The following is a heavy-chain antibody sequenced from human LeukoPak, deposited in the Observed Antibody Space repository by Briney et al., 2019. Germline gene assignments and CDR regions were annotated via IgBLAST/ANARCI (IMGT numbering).Heavy chain of an antibody. V-gene: IGHV3-21*01. CDR2: ISSSSTYI. J-gene: IGHJ4*02. CDR3: TKAFDSSGYTPGY. CDR1: GFIFSSYS. D-gene: IGHD3-22*01. Sequence: GGCLRLSCAASGFIFSSYSMNWVRQAPGKGLEWVSSISSSSTYIFYADSVKGRFTISRDNAKNSLYLQMNSLRVEDTAVYYCTKAFDSSGYTPGYWGQGTLVTVSS.